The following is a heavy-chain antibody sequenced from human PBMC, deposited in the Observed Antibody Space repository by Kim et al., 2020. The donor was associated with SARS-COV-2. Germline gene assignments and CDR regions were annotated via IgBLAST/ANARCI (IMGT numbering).Heavy chain of an antibody. CDR3: ARDLYYDFWSGYYTGPGNLSYGMDV. D-gene: IGHD3-3*01. Sequence: SETLSLTCTVSGGSISSSSYYWGWIRQPPGKGLEWIGSIYYSGSTYYNPSLKSRVTISVDTSKNQFSLKLSSVTAADTAVYYCARDLYYDFWSGYYTGPGNLSYGMDVWGQGTTVTVSS. CDR1: GGSISSSSYY. J-gene: IGHJ6*02. V-gene: IGHV4-39*02. CDR2: IYYSGST.